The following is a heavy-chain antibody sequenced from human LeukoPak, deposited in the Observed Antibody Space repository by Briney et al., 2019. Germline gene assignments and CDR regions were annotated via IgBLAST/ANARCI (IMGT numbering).Heavy chain of an antibody. J-gene: IGHJ6*04. V-gene: IGHV3-11*04. CDR2: ISSSGSTI. Sequence: GGSLRFSCAASGFIFRNAWMSWVRQAPGKGLEWVSYISSSGSTIYYADSVKGRFTISRDNAKNSLYLQMNSLRAEDTAVYYCAELGITMIGGVWGKGATVTISS. CDR3: AELGITMIGGV. CDR1: GFIFRNAW. D-gene: IGHD3-10*02.